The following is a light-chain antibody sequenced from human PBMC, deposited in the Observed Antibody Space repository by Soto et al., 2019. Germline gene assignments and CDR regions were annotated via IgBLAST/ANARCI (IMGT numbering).Light chain of an antibody. CDR1: QGINNY. CDR3: QRYTSALCT. J-gene: IGKJ3*01. Sequence: DIQLTQSPSSLSASVGDRVTITCRASQGINNYLAWYQQKPGKSPKLLIYSASTLQSGVPSRFSGSRSGTDFTLTISSLQPEDVATYYCQRYTSALCTFGPGTKVDIK. V-gene: IGKV1-27*01. CDR2: SAS.